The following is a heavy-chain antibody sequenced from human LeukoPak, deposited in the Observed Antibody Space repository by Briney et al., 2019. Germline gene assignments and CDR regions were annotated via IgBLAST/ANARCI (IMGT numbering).Heavy chain of an antibody. D-gene: IGHD2-2*01. Sequence: ASVKVSCKASGYTFTGYYMHWVRQAPGQGLEWMGWINPNSGGTNYAQKFQGRVTMTRDTSISTAYMELSRLRSDDTAVYYCARVIRRIVVVPAAIGYWGQGTLVTVSS. CDR1: GYTFTGYY. CDR2: INPNSGGT. CDR3: ARVIRRIVVVPAAIGY. J-gene: IGHJ4*02. V-gene: IGHV1-2*02.